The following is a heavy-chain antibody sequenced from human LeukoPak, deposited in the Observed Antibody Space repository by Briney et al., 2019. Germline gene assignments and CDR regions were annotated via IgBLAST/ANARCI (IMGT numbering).Heavy chain of an antibody. CDR3: ARQLGGSNGYYFDY. V-gene: IGHV3-21*01. J-gene: IGHJ4*02. Sequence: PGGSLRLSCAASGFTFSSYSMNWVRQAPGKGLEWVSSISSSSSYIYYADSVKGRFTISRDNAKNSLYLQMNSLRAEDTAVYYCARQLGGSNGYYFDYWGQGTLVTVSS. CDR2: ISSSSSYI. D-gene: IGHD3-16*02. CDR1: GFTFSSYS.